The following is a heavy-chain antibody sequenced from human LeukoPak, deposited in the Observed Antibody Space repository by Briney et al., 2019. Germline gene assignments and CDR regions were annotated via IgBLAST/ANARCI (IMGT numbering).Heavy chain of an antibody. CDR2: ISSNGGST. CDR1: GFTFSSYA. D-gene: IGHD1/OR15-1a*01. V-gene: IGHV3-64*01. CDR3: ARSSGTTVLLGY. J-gene: IGHJ4*02. Sequence: GGSLRLSCAASGFTFSSYAMHWVRQAPGKGLEYVSAISSNGGSTYYANSVKGRFTISRDNSKNTLYLQMGSLRAEDMAVYYCARSSGTTVLLGYWGQGTLVTVSS.